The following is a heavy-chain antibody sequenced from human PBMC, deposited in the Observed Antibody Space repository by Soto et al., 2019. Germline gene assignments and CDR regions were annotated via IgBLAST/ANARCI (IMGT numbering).Heavy chain of an antibody. CDR1: GGSFSGYY. CDR3: VMSPGWYKIDS. J-gene: IGHJ4*02. V-gene: IGHV4-34*12. D-gene: IGHD6-19*01. CDR2: MFHSGRT. Sequence: SETLSLTCAVYGGSFSGYYWSWIRQPPGKGLEWIADMFHSGRTNYNPSLESRVTLSIDKSKNQFSLKMNSVTAADTAVYFCVMSPGWYKIDSWGQGILVTVSS.